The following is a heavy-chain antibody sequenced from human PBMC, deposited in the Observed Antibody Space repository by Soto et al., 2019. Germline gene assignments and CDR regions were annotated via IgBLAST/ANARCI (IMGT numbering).Heavy chain of an antibody. V-gene: IGHV3-30-3*01. CDR2: ISYDGSNK. CDR1: GFTFSSYA. J-gene: IGHJ4*02. CDR3: ARVKLVGATTFDY. Sequence: VQLVESGGGVVQPGRSLRLSCAASGFTFSSYAMHWVRQAPGKGLEWVAVISYDGSNKYYADSVKGRFTISRDNSKNTLYLQMNSLRAEDTAVYYCARVKLVGATTFDYWGQGTLVTVSS. D-gene: IGHD1-26*01.